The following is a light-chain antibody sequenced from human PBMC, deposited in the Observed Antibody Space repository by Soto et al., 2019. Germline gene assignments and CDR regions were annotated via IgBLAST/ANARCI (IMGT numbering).Light chain of an antibody. V-gene: IGLV1-40*01. CDR1: SSNIGAGYD. J-gene: IGLJ2*01. Sequence: QSVLTQPPSVSGAPGQRVTISCTGSSSNIGAGYDVNWYQQLPGTAPKILIYGNSNRPSGVPDRYSGSKSGTSASLAITGLHDEDEADYSCQSYDSSLSVVFGGGTKLTVL. CDR3: QSYDSSLSVV. CDR2: GNS.